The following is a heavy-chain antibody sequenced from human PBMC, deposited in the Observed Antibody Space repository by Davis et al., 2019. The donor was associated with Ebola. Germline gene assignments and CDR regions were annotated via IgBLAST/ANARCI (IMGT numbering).Heavy chain of an antibody. J-gene: IGHJ6*02. V-gene: IGHV3-30*02. CDR2: IRYDGSNK. CDR1: GFTFSSYG. D-gene: IGHD5-12*01. Sequence: GESLKISCAASGFTFSSYGMHWVRQAPGKGLEWVAFIRYDGSNKYYADSVKGRFTISRDNSKNTLYLQMNSLRAEDTAVYYCAKDTYSGYDSSYYYYGMDVWGQGTTVTVSS. CDR3: AKDTYSGYDSSYYYYGMDV.